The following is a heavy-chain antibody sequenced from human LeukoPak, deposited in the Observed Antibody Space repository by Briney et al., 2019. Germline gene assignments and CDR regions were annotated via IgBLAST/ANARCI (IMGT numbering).Heavy chain of an antibody. D-gene: IGHD6-13*01. CDR2: INPNGGDT. Sequence: GASVKVSCKASGYTFTGYYMHWVRQAPGQGLEWMGWINPNGGDTNYPQKFQGRVTMTRDTSISTAYMELSRLRSDDTAVYYCARAVSRLQQLVLDYWGQGTLVTVSS. V-gene: IGHV1-2*02. CDR3: ARAVSRLQQLVLDY. J-gene: IGHJ4*02. CDR1: GYTFTGYY.